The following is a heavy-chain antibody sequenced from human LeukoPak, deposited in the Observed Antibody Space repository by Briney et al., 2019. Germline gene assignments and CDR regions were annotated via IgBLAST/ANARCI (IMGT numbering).Heavy chain of an antibody. Sequence: SETLSLTCTVSGGSISGYYWNWIRQPAGKGLEWIGRIFHSGSTNYNPSLNSRVTMSVDTSKNQFSLKSSSVTAADTAVYYCARVYYDSSGYLPGSFDIWGQGTMVTVSS. CDR2: IFHSGST. CDR3: ARVYYDSSGYLPGSFDI. D-gene: IGHD3-22*01. V-gene: IGHV4-4*07. CDR1: GGSISGYY. J-gene: IGHJ3*02.